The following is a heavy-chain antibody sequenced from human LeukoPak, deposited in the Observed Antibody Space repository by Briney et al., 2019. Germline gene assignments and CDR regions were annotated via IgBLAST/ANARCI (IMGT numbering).Heavy chain of an antibody. Sequence: GESLRLSCAASGFTFSSYAMHWVRQAPGKGLEWVAVISYDGSNKYYADSVKGRFTISRDNSKNTLYLQMNSLRAEDTAVYYCSVVVVAAADYWGQGTLVTVSS. CDR2: ISYDGSNK. CDR1: GFTFSSYA. J-gene: IGHJ4*02. CDR3: SVVVVAAADY. V-gene: IGHV3-30*04. D-gene: IGHD2-15*01.